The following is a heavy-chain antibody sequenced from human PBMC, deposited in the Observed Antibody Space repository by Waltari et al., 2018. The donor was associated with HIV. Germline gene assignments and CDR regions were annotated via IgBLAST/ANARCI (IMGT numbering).Heavy chain of an antibody. V-gene: IGHV3-9*01. CDR3: ARDMGSTLTNNFDN. D-gene: IGHD4-4*01. CDR1: GFAFDDHA. J-gene: IGHJ4*02. Sequence: EVQLVESGGELVQPGRSLRLSCAASGFAFDDHAMHWVRQGPGKGSEWVAGINWNGGTIGYAASVNGRFTVSRDNAKNSLSLQMNSLRADDTAFYYCARDMGSTLTNNFDNWGQGTLVTVSS. CDR2: INWNGGTI.